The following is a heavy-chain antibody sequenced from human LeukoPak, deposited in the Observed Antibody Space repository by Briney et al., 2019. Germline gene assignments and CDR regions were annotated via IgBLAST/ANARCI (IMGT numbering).Heavy chain of an antibody. CDR2: IYPGDSDT. Sequence: GASRKISCKGSGSRFTSYWIGWMRQMPGKGLEWMGIIYPGDSDTGYSPSFKGQVTIPADKSISTAYLQWSSLKASDTAMYYCARAAGSVRHDSQLDYWGQGTLVTVSS. CDR3: ARAAGSVRHDSQLDY. CDR1: GSRFTSYW. D-gene: IGHD3-3*01. J-gene: IGHJ4*02. V-gene: IGHV5-51*01.